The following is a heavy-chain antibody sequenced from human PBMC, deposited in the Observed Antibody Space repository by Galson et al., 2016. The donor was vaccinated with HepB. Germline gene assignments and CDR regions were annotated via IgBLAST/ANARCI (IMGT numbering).Heavy chain of an antibody. CDR3: ARRTVVPTAGNWFDP. Sequence: SETLSLTCAVYGGSFSDYYWSWIRQPPGKGLEWIGEISHSGTINYNPSLKSRVTISVDTSKNQFSLNLGSVTAADTAVYYCARRTVVPTAGNWFDPWGQGTLVTVSS. V-gene: IGHV4-34*01. CDR2: ISHSGTI. J-gene: IGHJ5*02. CDR1: GGSFSDYY. D-gene: IGHD2-2*01.